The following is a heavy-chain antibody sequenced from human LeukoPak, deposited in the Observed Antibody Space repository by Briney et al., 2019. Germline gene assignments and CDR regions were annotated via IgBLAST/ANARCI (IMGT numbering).Heavy chain of an antibody. J-gene: IGHJ4*02. D-gene: IGHD1-26*01. CDR3: ARHGRGNVSPILY. V-gene: IGHV4-39*01. CDR2: IHYSGST. CDR1: GDSISSSGYY. Sequence: SETLSLTCTVSGDSISSSGYYWGWIRQPPGKGLEWIGTIHYSGSTYYNPSFKSLISVDTSKNQFSLKLTSVTAADTAVYYCARHGRGNVSPILYWGQGTLVTVSS.